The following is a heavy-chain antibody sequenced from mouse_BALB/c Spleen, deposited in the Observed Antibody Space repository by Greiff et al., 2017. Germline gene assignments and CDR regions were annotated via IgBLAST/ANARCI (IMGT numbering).Heavy chain of an antibody. Sequence: EVKLQESGPSLVKPSQTLSLTCSVTGDSITSGYWNWIRKFPGNKLEYMGYISYSGSTYYNPSLKSRISITRDTSKNQYYLQLNSVTTEDTATYYCARFGYGSSYGAYWGQGTLVTVSA. CDR1: GDSITSGY. CDR2: ISYSGST. V-gene: IGHV3-8*02. CDR3: ARFGYGSSYGAY. J-gene: IGHJ3*01. D-gene: IGHD1-1*01.